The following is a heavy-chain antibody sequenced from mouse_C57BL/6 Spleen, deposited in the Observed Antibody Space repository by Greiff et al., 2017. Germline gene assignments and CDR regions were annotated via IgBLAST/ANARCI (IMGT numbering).Heavy chain of an antibody. CDR1: GYSITSGYY. V-gene: IGHV3-6*01. CDR2: ISYDGSN. CDR3: ARDDYYGSSYWYFDG. D-gene: IGHD1-1*01. J-gene: IGHJ1*03. Sequence: DVKLQESGPGLVKPSQSLSLTCSVTGYSITSGYYWNWIRQFPGNKLEWMGYISYDGSNNYNPSLKNRISITRDTSKNQFFLKLNSVTTEDTATYYCARDDYYGSSYWYFDGWGTGTTVTVSS.